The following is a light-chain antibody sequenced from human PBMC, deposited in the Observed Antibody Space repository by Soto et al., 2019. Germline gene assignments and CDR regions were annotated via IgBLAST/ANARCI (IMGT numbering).Light chain of an antibody. CDR1: QGISTW. V-gene: IGKV1-12*01. CDR3: QQADSFPQT. J-gene: IGKJ1*01. Sequence: DIPMTQSPSSVSASVGDRFTITCRASQGISTWLAWYQQKPGKAPKFLIYGASNLQSGVPSRFSGSGSGTDFTLTINSLQPEDFATYYCQQADSFPQTFGQGTKVEIK. CDR2: GAS.